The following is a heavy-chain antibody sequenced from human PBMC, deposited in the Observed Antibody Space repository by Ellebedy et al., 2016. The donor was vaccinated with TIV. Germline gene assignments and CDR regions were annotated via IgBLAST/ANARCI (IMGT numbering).Heavy chain of an antibody. CDR2: IKPNSGDT. CDR3: ATKHCTGGNCHHPTFDY. D-gene: IGHD2-8*02. J-gene: IGHJ4*02. Sequence: ASVKVSXXSSAETYPTLYVQWVRQAPGQGPEWMGWIKPNSGDTNYAQKFQGRVTMTSETSISTAYMELSGLRSDDTAVYYCATKHCTGGNCHHPTFDYWGQGSLVTVSS. CDR1: AETYPTLY. V-gene: IGHV1-2*02.